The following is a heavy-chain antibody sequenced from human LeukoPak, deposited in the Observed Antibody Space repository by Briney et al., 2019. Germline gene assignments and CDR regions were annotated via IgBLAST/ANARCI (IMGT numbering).Heavy chain of an antibody. CDR2: ISSNGGST. CDR3: ARDHSDTAMAPDY. V-gene: IGHV3-64*01. CDR1: GFTFSSYA. J-gene: IGHJ4*02. D-gene: IGHD5-18*01. Sequence: GGSLRLSCAASGFTFSSYAMHWVRQAPGKGLEYVSAISSNGGSTYYANSVKGRFTISRDNSKNTLYLQMGSLRAEDMAVYYCARDHSDTAMAPDYWGQGTLVTVSS.